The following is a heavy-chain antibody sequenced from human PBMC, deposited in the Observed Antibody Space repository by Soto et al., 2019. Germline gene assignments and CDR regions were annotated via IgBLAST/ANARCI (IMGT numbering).Heavy chain of an antibody. Sequence: EVQLLESGGGLVQPGGSLRLSCAASGFTFSSYAMSWVRQVPGKGLEWVSSISDSGGSTYYADSVRGRFTISRDSSKSTLFLQMNTLRGEDTALYYCAKGGLGQQLGLGDWGQGTLVTVSS. CDR2: ISDSGGST. D-gene: IGHD6-13*01. CDR1: GFTFSSYA. V-gene: IGHV3-23*01. J-gene: IGHJ4*02. CDR3: AKGGLGQQLGLGD.